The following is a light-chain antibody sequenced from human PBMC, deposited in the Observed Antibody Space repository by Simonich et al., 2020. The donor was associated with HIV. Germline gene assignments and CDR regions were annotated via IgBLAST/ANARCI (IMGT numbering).Light chain of an antibody. V-gene: IGKV1-6*01. Sequence: AIQMTQSPSSLSASVGNNVTITCRASHDIRYDFGWYHQKPWKTPKILVYAASSLQTGVPSRFSGSGPGTDFTLTISSLQPEDFATYYCLQDYTYPLTFGGGTKVEI. CDR3: LQDYTYPLT. CDR2: AAS. CDR1: HDIRYD. J-gene: IGKJ4*01.